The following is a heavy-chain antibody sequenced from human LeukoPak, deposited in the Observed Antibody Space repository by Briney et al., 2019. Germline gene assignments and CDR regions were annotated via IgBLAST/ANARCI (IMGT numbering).Heavy chain of an antibody. CDR3: ARHQVSLYDILTGYDY. CDR1: GGSISSSSYY. CDR2: IYYSGST. Sequence: PSETLSLTCTVSGGSISSSSYYWGWIRQPPGKGLEWIGSIYYSGSTYYNPSLKSRVTISVDTSKNQFSLKPSSVTAADTAVYYCARHQVSLYDILTGYDYWGQGTLVTVSS. D-gene: IGHD3-9*01. J-gene: IGHJ4*02. V-gene: IGHV4-39*01.